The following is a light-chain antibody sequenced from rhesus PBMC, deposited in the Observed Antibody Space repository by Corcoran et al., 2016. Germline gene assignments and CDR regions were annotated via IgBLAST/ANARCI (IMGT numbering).Light chain of an antibody. V-gene: IGKV1S14*01. J-gene: IGKJ1*01. CDR3: QQHNSSPPP. CDR2: YAS. CDR1: QGISNY. Sequence: DIQMTKSPSSLSASVGDTVTITCRARQGISNYLAWYQQKPGKAPKPLIYYASNLESGVPSRFSGIGSGTDVTLTISSLQPEDFATYCCQQHNSSPPPFGQGTKVEIK.